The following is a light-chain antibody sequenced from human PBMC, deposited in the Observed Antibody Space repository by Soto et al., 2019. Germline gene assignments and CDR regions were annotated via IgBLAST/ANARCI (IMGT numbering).Light chain of an antibody. CDR2: GAS. CDR1: QPVSRNY. CDR3: QHYGSSPPMYT. V-gene: IGKV3-20*01. Sequence: IVLTQSPGTLSLSPGERATLSCRASQPVSRNYLAWYQQKPGQAPRLLLYGASTRATGIPDRFSGSGSGADFTLTITRVEPEDFVVYYCQHYGSSPPMYTFGQGTKLEIK. J-gene: IGKJ2*01.